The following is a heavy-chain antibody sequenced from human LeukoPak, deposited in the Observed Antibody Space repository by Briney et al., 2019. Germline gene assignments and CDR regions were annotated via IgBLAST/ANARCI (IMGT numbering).Heavy chain of an antibody. V-gene: IGHV3-23*01. CDR2: ISGSGYNT. CDR1: GFTFSSYA. CDR3: ATGGSPPIAAAGFFDY. J-gene: IGHJ4*02. D-gene: IGHD6-13*01. Sequence: PPGGSLRLSCAASGFTFSSYAMSWVRQAPGKGLEWVSGISGSGYNTFNADSLKGRFTISRDNSRNTLYLQMNSLRAEDTAVYYCATGGSPPIAAAGFFDYWGQGTLVTVSS.